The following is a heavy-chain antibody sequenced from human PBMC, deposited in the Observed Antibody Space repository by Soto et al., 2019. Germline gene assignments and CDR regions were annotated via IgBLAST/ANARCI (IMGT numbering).Heavy chain of an antibody. CDR2: ISYDGSNR. J-gene: IGHJ4*02. Sequence: GSLRLSCAASGFTFSSYAMHWVRQAPGKGLEWVAVISYDGSNRYYADSVKGRFTISRDNSKNTLYLQMNSLRAEDTAVYYCARGLIAARPGYFDYWGQGTLVTVSS. D-gene: IGHD6-6*01. CDR1: GFTFSSYA. V-gene: IGHV3-30-3*01. CDR3: ARGLIAARPGYFDY.